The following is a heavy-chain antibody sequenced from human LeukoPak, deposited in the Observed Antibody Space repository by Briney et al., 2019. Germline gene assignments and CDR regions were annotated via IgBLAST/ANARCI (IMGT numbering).Heavy chain of an antibody. CDR3: TRRGGYAMDV. V-gene: IGHV3-73*01. J-gene: IGHJ6*02. Sequence: GGSLRLSCAASGFRLSGLAMHWVRQASGKGLEWVGRIRSKTDSYATAYAASVKGRFTISRDDSKNTAYLQMSSLKTEDTAVYYCTRRGGYAMDVWGQGTTVTVSS. CDR1: GFRLSGLA. CDR2: IRSKTDSYAT.